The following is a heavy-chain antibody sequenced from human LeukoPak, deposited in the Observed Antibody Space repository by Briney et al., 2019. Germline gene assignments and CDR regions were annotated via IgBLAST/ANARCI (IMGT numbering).Heavy chain of an antibody. Sequence: ASVKVSCKTSGYTFNSYGISWVRQAPGQRLEWMGWISAYNGNTNYAQKLQGRVTMTTDTSTSTAYMELRSLRSDDTAVYYCARDMYYYSRTGFDPWGQGTLVTVSS. CDR3: ARDMYYYSRTGFDP. CDR2: ISAYNGNT. V-gene: IGHV1-18*01. J-gene: IGHJ5*02. CDR1: GYTFNSYG. D-gene: IGHD3-10*01.